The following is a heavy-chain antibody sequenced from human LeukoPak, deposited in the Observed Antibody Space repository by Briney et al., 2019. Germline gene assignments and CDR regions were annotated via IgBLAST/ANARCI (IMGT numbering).Heavy chain of an antibody. CDR2: IYPGDSDT. CDR3: ARRYGAGSLLYFDY. D-gene: IGHD4/OR15-4a*01. V-gene: IGHV5-51*01. CDR1: GYYFTNYW. J-gene: IGHJ4*02. Sequence: GESLKISCKGSGYYFTNYWIGWVRQMPGKGLEWMGIIYPGDSDTRYSPSFQGQVTISADKSTNTAYLQWSSLKASDTAMYYCARRYGAGSLLYFDYWGQGTLVTVSS.